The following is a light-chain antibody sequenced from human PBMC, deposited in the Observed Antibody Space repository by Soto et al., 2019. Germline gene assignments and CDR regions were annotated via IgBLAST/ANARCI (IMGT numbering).Light chain of an antibody. V-gene: IGKV3-11*01. CDR3: QHRNNWPLT. Sequence: EIVMTQSPASLSVSPGERATLSCRASQNVNSNLAWYQQKPGQAPRLLIYEASNRATGIPARFSGSGSGTDFTLTISSLEPEDFAVYYCQHRNNWPLTFGGGTKVDIK. CDR2: EAS. J-gene: IGKJ4*01. CDR1: QNVNSN.